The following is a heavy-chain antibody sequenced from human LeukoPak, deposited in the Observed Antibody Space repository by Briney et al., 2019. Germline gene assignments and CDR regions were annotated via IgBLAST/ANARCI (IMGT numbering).Heavy chain of an antibody. V-gene: IGHV3-9*01. CDR2: ISWNSGSI. D-gene: IGHD6-19*01. CDR1: GFTFDDYA. Sequence: GRSLRLSCAASGFTFDDYAMHWVRQAPGKGLEWVSGISWNSGSIGYADSVKGRFTISRDNAKNSLYLQMNSLRAEDTALYYCVKAPHGGWNVLVMWAEGTSVTISS. CDR3: VKAPHGGWNVLVM. J-gene: IGHJ3*02.